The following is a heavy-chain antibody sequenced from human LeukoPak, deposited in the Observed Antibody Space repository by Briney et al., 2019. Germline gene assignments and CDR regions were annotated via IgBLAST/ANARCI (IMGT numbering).Heavy chain of an antibody. CDR1: GFTLRSYT. D-gene: IGHD3-22*01. V-gene: IGHV3-21*01. CDR3: ARAPVIVMHDWYFDL. CDR2: IGISSNKI. Sequence: GGSLRLSCAASGFTLRSYTMNWVRQAPGKGLEWVSSIGISSNKIYYADSVKGRFIISRDNAKNSVYLQMNSLRAEDTAVYYCARAPVIVMHDWYFDLWGRGTLVTVSS. J-gene: IGHJ2*01.